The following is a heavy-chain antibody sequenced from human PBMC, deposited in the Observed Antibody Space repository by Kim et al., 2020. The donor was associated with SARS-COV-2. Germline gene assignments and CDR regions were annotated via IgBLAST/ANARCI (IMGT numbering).Heavy chain of an antibody. Sequence: SQTLSLTCAISGDSVSSNSAAWNWIRQSPSRGLEWLGRTYYRSKWYNDYAVSVKSRITINPDTSKNQFSLQLNSVTPEDTAVYYCARDGTVLGGVIINYYYGMGVWGQGTTVTVSS. CDR3: ARDGTVLGGVIINYYYGMGV. D-gene: IGHD3-10*01. V-gene: IGHV6-1*01. CDR1: GDSVSSNSAA. J-gene: IGHJ6*02. CDR2: TYYRSKWYN.